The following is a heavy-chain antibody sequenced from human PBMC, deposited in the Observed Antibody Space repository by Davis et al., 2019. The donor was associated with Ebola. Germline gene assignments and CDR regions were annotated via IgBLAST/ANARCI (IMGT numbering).Heavy chain of an antibody. J-gene: IGHJ6*02. D-gene: IGHD3-16*01. V-gene: IGHV3-30*03. CDR1: GFTFSSYG. CDR3: ARHYVYDYYMGLDV. CDR2: ISYDGSNK. Sequence: PGGSLRLSCAASGFTFSSYGMHWVRQAPGKGLEWVAVISYDGSNKYYADSVKGRFTISRDNSKNTLYLQMNSLRAEDTAVYYCARHYVYDYYMGLDVWGQGTTVTVSS.